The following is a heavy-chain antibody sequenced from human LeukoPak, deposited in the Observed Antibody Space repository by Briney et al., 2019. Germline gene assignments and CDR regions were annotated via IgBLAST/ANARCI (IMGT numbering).Heavy chain of an antibody. J-gene: IGHJ4*02. Sequence: GGSLRLSCAASGFTFDDYGMSWVRQAPGKGLEWVSGINWNGGSTGYADSVKGRFTISRDNAKNSLYLQMNCLRAEDTALYYCARGGNYDFWSGYWVLDYWGQGTLVTVSS. V-gene: IGHV3-20*04. D-gene: IGHD3-3*01. CDR2: INWNGGST. CDR1: GFTFDDYG. CDR3: ARGGNYDFWSGYWVLDY.